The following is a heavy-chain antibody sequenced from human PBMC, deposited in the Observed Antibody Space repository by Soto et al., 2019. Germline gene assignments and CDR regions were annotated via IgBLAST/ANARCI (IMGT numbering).Heavy chain of an antibody. Sequence: SETLSLTCTVSGGSFSPNYWSWIRQPPGKGLEWLGYIYYSGTTNYNPSLKSRVTISVDTSKNQFSLKLSSVTAADTAVYYCARGDPLLWFGEKVYYGMDVWGQGTTVTVSS. J-gene: IGHJ6*02. CDR3: ARGDPLLWFGEKVYYGMDV. V-gene: IGHV4-59*01. CDR1: GGSFSPNY. D-gene: IGHD3-10*01. CDR2: IYYSGTT.